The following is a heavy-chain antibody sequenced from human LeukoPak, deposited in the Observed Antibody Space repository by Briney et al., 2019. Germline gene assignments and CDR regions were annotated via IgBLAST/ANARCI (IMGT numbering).Heavy chain of an antibody. CDR2: IYYSGST. Sequence: PSETLSLTCTVSGGSISSYYWSWIRQPPGKGLEWIGYIYYSGSTNYNPSLKSRVTISVDTSKNQFSLKLSSVTAADTAVYYCASVGAAAGPGYYFDYWGQGTLVTVSS. J-gene: IGHJ4*02. CDR3: ASVGAAAGPGYYFDY. D-gene: IGHD6-13*01. CDR1: GGSISSYY. V-gene: IGHV4-59*01.